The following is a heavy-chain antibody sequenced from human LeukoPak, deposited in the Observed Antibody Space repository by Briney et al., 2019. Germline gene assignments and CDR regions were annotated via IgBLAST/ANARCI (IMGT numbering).Heavy chain of an antibody. J-gene: IGHJ4*02. CDR3: ARAKDGPYYFDY. CDR2: IYHSGST. V-gene: IGHV4-30-2*01. CDR1: GGSISSGGYS. Sequence: SQTLSLTCAVSGGSISSGGYSWSWIRQPPGKGLEWIGYIYHSGSTYYNPSLKSRVTISVDRSKNQFSPKLSSVTAADTAVYYCARAKDGPYYFDYWGQGTLVTVSS. D-gene: IGHD2-15*01.